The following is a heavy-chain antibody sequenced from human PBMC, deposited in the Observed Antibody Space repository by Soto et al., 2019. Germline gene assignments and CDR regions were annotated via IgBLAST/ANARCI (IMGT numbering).Heavy chain of an antibody. J-gene: IGHJ6*03. Sequence: EVQLLESGGGLVQPGGSLRLSCAASGFTVSSYAMSWVRQAPGKGLEWVSVISGSGSTYSADSVKGRFTISRDSSKNTVYLQMNSLRDEDTAVYYCAKALRFTFTTGYNTDVWGRVTTVTVSS. V-gene: IGHV3-23*01. D-gene: IGHD3-16*01. CDR2: ISGSGST. CDR1: GFTVSSYA. CDR3: AKALRFTFTTGYNTDV.